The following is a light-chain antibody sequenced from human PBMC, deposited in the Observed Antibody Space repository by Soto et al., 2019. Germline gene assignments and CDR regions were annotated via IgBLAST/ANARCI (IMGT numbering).Light chain of an antibody. CDR2: AAS. J-gene: IGKJ4*01. CDR3: PQYKICQSIT. V-gene: IGKV3-15*01. CDR1: QSVGSA. Sequence: EIVMTQSPATLSVSPGETATLSCRASQSVGSAVAWYQHKPGQAPRLLIVAASIRATGVPGRFSGGGSGTEFTLAISRLQYEDFAVYDGPQYKICQSITFGVGTPVETK.